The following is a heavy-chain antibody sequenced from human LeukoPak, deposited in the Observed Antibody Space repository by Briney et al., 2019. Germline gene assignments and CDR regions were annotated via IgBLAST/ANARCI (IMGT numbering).Heavy chain of an antibody. CDR2: IYYSGST. D-gene: IGHD4-17*01. J-gene: IGHJ4*02. V-gene: IGHV4-59*12. CDR1: GGSISSYY. CDR3: ARETTVGPRLFDY. Sequence: SETLSLTCTVSGGSISSYYWSWIRQPPGKGLEWIGYIYYSGSTNYNPSLKSRVTISVDTSKNQFSLKLSSVTAADTAVYYCARETTVGPRLFDYWGQGTLVTVSS.